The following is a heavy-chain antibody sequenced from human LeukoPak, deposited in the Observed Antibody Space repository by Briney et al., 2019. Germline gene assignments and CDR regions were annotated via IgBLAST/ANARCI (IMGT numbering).Heavy chain of an antibody. Sequence: SQTLSLTCAISGDSVSSNSAAWNWIRQSPSRGLEWLGRTYYRSKWYNDYAVSVKSRITINPDTSKNQFSLQLSSVTPEDTAVYYCARDRTPDGEQWLVRHFDYWGQGTLVTVSS. CDR2: TYYRSKWYN. J-gene: IGHJ4*02. V-gene: IGHV6-1*01. CDR3: ARDRTPDGEQWLVRHFDY. CDR1: GDSVSSNSAA. D-gene: IGHD6-19*01.